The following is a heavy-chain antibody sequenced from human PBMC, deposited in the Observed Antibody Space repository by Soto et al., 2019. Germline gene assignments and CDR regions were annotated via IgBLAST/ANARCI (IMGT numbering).Heavy chain of an antibody. Sequence: EVQLVESGGGLVQPGGSLRLSCAASGFTFSSYAMHWVRQAPGKGLEYVSAISSNGGSTYYANSVKGRFTISRDNSKNTLYLQMGSLRAADMAVYYCARNYGGNSYAFDIWGQGTMVTVSS. CDR3: ARNYGGNSYAFDI. J-gene: IGHJ3*02. CDR2: ISSNGGST. V-gene: IGHV3-64*01. D-gene: IGHD2-21*02. CDR1: GFTFSSYA.